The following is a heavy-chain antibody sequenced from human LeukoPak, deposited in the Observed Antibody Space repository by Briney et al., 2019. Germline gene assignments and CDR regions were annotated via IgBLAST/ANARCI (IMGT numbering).Heavy chain of an antibody. D-gene: IGHD2-15*01. V-gene: IGHV3-48*03. CDR1: GFTFSSYE. CDR2: ISSSGSTI. CDR3: ARVGPTTGHCSGGSCYEEDDYYYMDV. Sequence: GSLRLSCAASGFTFSSYEMNWVRQAPGKGLEWVSYISSSGSTIYYADSVKGRFTISRDNAKNSLYLQMNSLRAEDTAVYYCARVGPTTGHCSGGSCYEEDDYYYMDVWGKGTTVTISS. J-gene: IGHJ6*03.